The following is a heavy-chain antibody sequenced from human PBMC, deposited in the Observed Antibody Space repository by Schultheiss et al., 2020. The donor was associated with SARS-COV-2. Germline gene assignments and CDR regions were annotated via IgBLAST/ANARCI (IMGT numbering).Heavy chain of an antibody. V-gene: IGHV3-48*03. Sequence: GGSLRLSCAASGFTFSSYEMNWVRQAPGKGLEWVSYISSSGSTIYYADSVKGRFTISRDNSKNTLYLQMNSLRAEDTSLYYCAKDRSRYSSSSDWFDPWGQGTLVTVSS. CDR2: ISSSGSTI. CDR3: AKDRSRYSSSSDWFDP. CDR1: GFTFSSYE. D-gene: IGHD6-6*01. J-gene: IGHJ5*02.